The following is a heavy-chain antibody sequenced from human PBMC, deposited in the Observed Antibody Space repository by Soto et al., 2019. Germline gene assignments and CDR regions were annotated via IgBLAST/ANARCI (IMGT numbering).Heavy chain of an antibody. V-gene: IGHV3-21*04. CDR2: IRSSSHYI. CDR3: VKDDGDYSFDY. CDR1: GFSFSDYS. D-gene: IGHD4-17*01. Sequence: GGSLRLSCVGSGFSFSDYSMNWVRQAPGRGLEWVSYIRSSSHYIYYADSVKGRFTISRGDAKNSLYLQLNSLGAEDTAVYYCVKDDGDYSFDYWGQGTLVTV. J-gene: IGHJ4*02.